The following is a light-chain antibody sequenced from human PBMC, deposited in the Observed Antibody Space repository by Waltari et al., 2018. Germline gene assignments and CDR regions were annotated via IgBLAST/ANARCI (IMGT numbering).Light chain of an antibody. CDR3: AAWDDSLSVSYV. CDR2: RSN. CDR1: NSNIRRNS. Sequence: QSVLTQQPSASGTPGQTVTIPCSGTNSNIRRNSVFCVPQLPGTAPKLLIYRSNQRPSGVPDRFSGSKSGTSASLAISGLRSEDEADYYCAAWDDSLSVSYVFGSGTKVTV. V-gene: IGLV1-47*01. J-gene: IGLJ1*01.